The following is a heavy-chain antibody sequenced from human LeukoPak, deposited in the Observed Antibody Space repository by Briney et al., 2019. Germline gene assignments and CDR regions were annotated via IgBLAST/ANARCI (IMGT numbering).Heavy chain of an antibody. D-gene: IGHD2/OR15-2a*01. V-gene: IGHV3-23*01. Sequence: GGSMRLSCAASGVIISSYAMSWVRQAPGKGLEWVSAINGRGDNTYYADFVKGRFTISRDNSKSTVYLQMNSLRTEDTAVYYCAKDRVSPGFNWFDPWGQGTLVTVSS. CDR2: INGRGDNT. CDR1: GVIISSYA. CDR3: AKDRVSPGFNWFDP. J-gene: IGHJ5*02.